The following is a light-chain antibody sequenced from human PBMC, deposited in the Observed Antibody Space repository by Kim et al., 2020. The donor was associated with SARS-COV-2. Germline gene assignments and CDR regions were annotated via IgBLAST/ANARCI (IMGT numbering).Light chain of an antibody. CDR2: DAS. J-gene: IGKJ2*01. V-gene: IGKV1-5*01. CDR3: QQYNSYSPT. CDR1: QSISSW. Sequence: SVSVGDRVTITCRASQSISSWLAWYQQKPGKAPKLLIYDASSLESGVPSRFSGSGSGTEFTLTISSLQPDDFATYYCQQYNSYSPTFGQGTKLEI.